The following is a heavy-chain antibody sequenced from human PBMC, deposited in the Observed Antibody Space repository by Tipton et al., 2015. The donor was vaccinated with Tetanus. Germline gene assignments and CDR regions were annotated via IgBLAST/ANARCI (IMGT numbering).Heavy chain of an antibody. J-gene: IGHJ2*01. CDR2: LYNSGRT. CDR3: ARGVQLAHWYFDI. V-gene: IGHV4-31*03. D-gene: IGHD4/OR15-4a*01. Sequence: TLSLTCTVQGDSVNNGGYYWGWIRQFPGKGLEWIGYLYNSGRTNYNPSLKTRLTMSVDTSKNQFSLKLTSVTAADTALYYCARGVQLAHWYFDIWGRGTPVSVSS. CDR1: GDSVNNGGYY.